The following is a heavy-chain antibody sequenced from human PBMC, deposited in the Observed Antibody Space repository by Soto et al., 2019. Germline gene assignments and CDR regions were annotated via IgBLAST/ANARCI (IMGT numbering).Heavy chain of an antibody. D-gene: IGHD3-10*01. J-gene: IGHJ6*03. V-gene: IGHV3-48*01. Sequence: GGSLRLSCAASGFTFSSYSMNWVRQAPGKGLEWVSYISSSSSTIYYADSVKGRFTISRDNAKNSLYLQMNSLRAEDTAVYYCAREGGGLLWFGELSNPYYMDAWGKGTTVTVSS. CDR1: GFTFSSYS. CDR2: ISSSSSTI. CDR3: AREGGGLLWFGELSNPYYMDA.